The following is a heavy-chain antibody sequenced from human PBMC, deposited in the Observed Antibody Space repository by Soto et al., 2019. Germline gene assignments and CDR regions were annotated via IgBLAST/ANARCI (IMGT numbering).Heavy chain of an antibody. Sequence: SETLSLTCTVFGGSISSYYWSWIRQPPGKGLEWIGYIYYSGSTNYNPSLKSRVTISVDTSENQFSLKLTSVTAAVTAVYHCARDLSLDIWGKGTTVTVSS. CDR3: ARDLSLDI. J-gene: IGHJ6*04. CDR1: GGSISSYY. CDR2: IYYSGST. V-gene: IGHV4-59*01.